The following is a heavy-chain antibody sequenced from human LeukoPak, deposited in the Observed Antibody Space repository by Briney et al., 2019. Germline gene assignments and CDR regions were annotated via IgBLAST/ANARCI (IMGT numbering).Heavy chain of an antibody. CDR3: ARVEDWNYWFDP. CDR2: VNPNSGGT. Sequence: ASVKVSCKASGYTFTGYYMHWVRQAPGQGLEWMGWVNPNSGGTNYAQTFQGRVTMTRDTSISTAYMELSRLRSDDTAVYYCARVEDWNYWFDPWGQGTLVTVSS. V-gene: IGHV1-2*02. D-gene: IGHD1-7*01. J-gene: IGHJ5*02. CDR1: GYTFTGYY.